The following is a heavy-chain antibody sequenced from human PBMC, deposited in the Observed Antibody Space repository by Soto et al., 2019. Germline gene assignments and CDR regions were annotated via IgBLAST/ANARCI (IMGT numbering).Heavy chain of an antibody. CDR3: ARADTAMVSGGYYFDY. CDR1: GGTFSSYA. D-gene: IGHD5-18*01. V-gene: IGHV1-69*06. Sequence: QVQLVQSGAEVKKPGSSVKVSCKASGGTFSSYAISWVRQAPGKGLEWMGGIIPIFGTANYAQKFQGRVTITADKSTSTAYMELSSLRSEDTAVYYCARADTAMVSGGYYFDYWGQGTLVTVSS. J-gene: IGHJ4*02. CDR2: IIPIFGTA.